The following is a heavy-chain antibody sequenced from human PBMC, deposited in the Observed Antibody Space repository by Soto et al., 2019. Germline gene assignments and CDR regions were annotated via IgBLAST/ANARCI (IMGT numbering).Heavy chain of an antibody. CDR2: ISHSGST. CDR3: AREYTYGSNFFDC. V-gene: IGHV4-31*03. J-gene: IGHJ4*02. CDR1: GGSISSSAYY. Sequence: QVQLQESGPGLVKPSQTLSLTCTVSGGSISSSAYYWSWIRQHPGKGLERIGYISHSGSTYYNPCPKSRVIISVDTSKTQFPLSLTSVTAADTAVYYCAREYTYGSNFFDCWGQGALVTVSS. D-gene: IGHD5-18*01.